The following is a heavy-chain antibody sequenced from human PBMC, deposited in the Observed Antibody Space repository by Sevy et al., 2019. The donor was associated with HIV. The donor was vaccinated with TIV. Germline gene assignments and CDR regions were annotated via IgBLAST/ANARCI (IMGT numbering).Heavy chain of an antibody. CDR2: ISYDGSNK. V-gene: IGHV3-30-3*01. Sequence: GGSLRLSCAASGFTFSSYAMHWVRQAPGKGLEWVAVISYDGSNKYYGDSVKGRFTISRDNSKNTLYLQMNSLRAEDTAVYYCAREGDIEEDVSAFDNWGQGTMVTVSS. CDR3: AREGDIEEDVSAFDN. CDR1: GFTFSSYA. J-gene: IGHJ3*02. D-gene: IGHD2-15*01.